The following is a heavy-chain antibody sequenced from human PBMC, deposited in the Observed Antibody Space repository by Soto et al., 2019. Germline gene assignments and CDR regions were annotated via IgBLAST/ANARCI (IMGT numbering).Heavy chain of an antibody. CDR3: AKDKGSTSFNWFDP. D-gene: IGHD2-2*01. CDR1: GFTFDDYA. J-gene: IGHJ5*02. Sequence: SLRLSCAASGFTFDDYAMHWVRQAPGKGLEWVSGISWNSGSIGYADSVKGRFTISRDNAKNSLYLQMNSLRAEDTALYYCAKDKGSTSFNWFDPWGQGTLVTVSS. CDR2: ISWNSGSI. V-gene: IGHV3-9*01.